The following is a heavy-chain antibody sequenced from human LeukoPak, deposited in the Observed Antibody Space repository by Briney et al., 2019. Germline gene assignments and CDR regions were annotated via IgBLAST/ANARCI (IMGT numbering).Heavy chain of an antibody. CDR2: IHYSGST. J-gene: IGHJ5*02. Sequence: SETLSLTCTVSGGSISNHYWSWIRQPPGKGLEWIGYIHYSGSTNYNPSLKSRVTISVDTSKNQFSLKLTSVTAADTAVYYCARDFGRGYCSTTSCFVPWFDPRGQGTLVTVSP. CDR1: GGSISNHY. CDR3: ARDFGRGYCSTTSCFVPWFDP. V-gene: IGHV4-59*11. D-gene: IGHD2-2*01.